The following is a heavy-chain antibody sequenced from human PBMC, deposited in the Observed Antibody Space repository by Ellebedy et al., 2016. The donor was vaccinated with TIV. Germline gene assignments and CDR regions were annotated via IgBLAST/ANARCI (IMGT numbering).Heavy chain of an antibody. CDR1: AFTVSIHA. CDR2: AGCSDGST. V-gene: IGHV3-23*01. CDR3: AKRGDCSANSCLFGD. D-gene: IGHD2-2*01. J-gene: IGHJ1*01. Sequence: PGGSLRLSCVVSAFTVSIHAIRWLRQAPGKGLEWVSSAGCSDGSTFYADSVRGRFTISRDNAKNTLYLQMKRLRAEDTAVYYCAKRGDCSANSCLFGDWGQGTLVTVSS.